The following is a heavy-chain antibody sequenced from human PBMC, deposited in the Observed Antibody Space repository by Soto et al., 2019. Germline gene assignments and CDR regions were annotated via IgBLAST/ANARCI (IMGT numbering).Heavy chain of an antibody. V-gene: IGHV3-30*18. J-gene: IGHJ6*02. D-gene: IGHD6-13*01. CDR1: GFTFSNYD. Sequence: PVGSLRLSCAASGFTFSNYDMHWVRQAPGKGLEWVAVISFDGSNKYYADSVKGRFTVSRDYAKKKLYLEMNSLRTEDTAVYFCAKPIVAAGYYGMDVWGQGTTVTVSS. CDR3: AKPIVAAGYYGMDV. CDR2: ISFDGSNK.